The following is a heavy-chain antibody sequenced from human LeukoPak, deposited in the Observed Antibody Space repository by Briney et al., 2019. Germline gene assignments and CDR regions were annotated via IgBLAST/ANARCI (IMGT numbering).Heavy chain of an antibody. CDR3: AKDQDFWSGYEDY. Sequence: GGSLRLSCAASGFIFSSYAMSWVRQAPGKGLEWVSAISGSGGSAYYADSVKGRFTISRDNSKNTLYLQMNSLGAEDTAVYYCAKDQDFWSGYEDYWGQGTLVTVSS. J-gene: IGHJ4*02. V-gene: IGHV3-23*01. D-gene: IGHD3-3*01. CDR2: ISGSGGSA. CDR1: GFIFSSYA.